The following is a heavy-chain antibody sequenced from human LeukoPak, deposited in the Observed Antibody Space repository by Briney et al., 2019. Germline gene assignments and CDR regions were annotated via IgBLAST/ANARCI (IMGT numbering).Heavy chain of an antibody. Sequence: PSETLSLTCSVYGGSLSGYYWSWIRQPPGKGLEWIEEINHSGSTNYNPSLKSRVTISADTSKNQFSLKLDSVTAADTAVYYCANSGLLRDPFNYWGQGTLVTVSS. D-gene: IGHD2/OR15-2a*01. CDR1: GGSLSGYY. CDR3: ANSGLLRDPFNY. CDR2: INHSGST. V-gene: IGHV4-34*01. J-gene: IGHJ4*02.